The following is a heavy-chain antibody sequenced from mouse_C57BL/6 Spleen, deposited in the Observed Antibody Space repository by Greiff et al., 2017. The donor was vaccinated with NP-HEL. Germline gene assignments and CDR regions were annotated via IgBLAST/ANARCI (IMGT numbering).Heavy chain of an antibody. V-gene: IGHV1-52*01. J-gene: IGHJ1*03. CDR3: ARNWDGYFDV. CDR1: GYTFTSYW. D-gene: IGHD4-1*01. Sequence: VQLQQSGAELVRPGSSVKLSCKASGYTFTSYWMHWVKQRPIQGLEWIGNIDPSDSEPHYNQKFKDKATLTVDKSSSTAYMQLSSLTSEDSAVYSCARNWDGYFDVWGTGTTVTVSS. CDR2: IDPSDSEP.